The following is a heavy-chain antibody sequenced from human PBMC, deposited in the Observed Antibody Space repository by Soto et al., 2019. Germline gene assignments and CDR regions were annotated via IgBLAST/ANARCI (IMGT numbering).Heavy chain of an antibody. V-gene: IGHV3-23*01. CDR2: ISGSGGST. D-gene: IGHD3-10*01. CDR1: GLTFSSYA. CDR3: AKDRFGEYFYYGIDV. J-gene: IGHJ6*02. Sequence: EVQLLESGGGLVQPGGSLRLSCAASGLTFSSYAMNWVRQAPGKGLEWVSGISGSGGSTYYADSVKGRFTISRDNSKNTLYLQMNSLRAEDTAVYYCAKDRFGEYFYYGIDVWGQGTTVTVSS.